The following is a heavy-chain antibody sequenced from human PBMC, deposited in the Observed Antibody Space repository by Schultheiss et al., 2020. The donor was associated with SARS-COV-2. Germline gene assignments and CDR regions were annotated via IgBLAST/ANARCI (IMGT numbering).Heavy chain of an antibody. J-gene: IGHJ4*02. Sequence: SEILSLTCTVSGGSISSGGYYWSWIRQHPGKGLEWIGYIYYSGSTYYNPSLKSRVTISVDTSKNQFSLKLSSVTAADTAVYYCAREDYHGSGSYRWGQGTLVTVSS. V-gene: IGHV4-31*03. CDR2: IYYSGST. CDR3: AREDYHGSGSYR. D-gene: IGHD3-10*01. CDR1: GGSISSGGYY.